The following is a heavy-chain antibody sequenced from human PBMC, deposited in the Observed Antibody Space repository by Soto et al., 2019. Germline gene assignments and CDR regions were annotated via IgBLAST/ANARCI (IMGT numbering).Heavy chain of an antibody. J-gene: IGHJ5*02. Sequence: QVQLQESGPGLVKPSQTLSLTCTVSGGSISSGDYYWSWIRQPPGKGLEWIGYTYYSGSTFYNPSLKSLLTISVDTSKHQFSLKLSSVTAAATAVIYFARKRPDGARLDPWGQGVLVTVS. CDR2: TYYSGST. D-gene: IGHD6-25*01. CDR1: GGSISSGDYY. CDR3: ARKRPDGARLDP. V-gene: IGHV4-30-4*01.